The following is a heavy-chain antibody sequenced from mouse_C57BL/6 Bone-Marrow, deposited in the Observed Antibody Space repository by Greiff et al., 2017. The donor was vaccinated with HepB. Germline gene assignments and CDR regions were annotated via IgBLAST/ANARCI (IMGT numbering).Heavy chain of an antibody. V-gene: IGHV1-82*01. J-gene: IGHJ2*01. Sequence: VQRVESGPELVKPGASVKISCKASGYAFSSSWMNWVKQRPGKGLEWIGRIYPGDGDTNYNGKFKGKATLTADKSSSTAYMQLSSLTSEDSAVYFCASADYDYWGQGTTLTVSS. CDR3: ASADYDY. CDR1: GYAFSSSW. CDR2: IYPGDGDT. D-gene: IGHD2-4*01.